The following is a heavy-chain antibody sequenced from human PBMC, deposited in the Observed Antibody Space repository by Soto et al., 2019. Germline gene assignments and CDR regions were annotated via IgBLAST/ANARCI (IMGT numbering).Heavy chain of an antibody. CDR1: GFTFSSYA. CDR3: AMSSHYDFWSGYPRFDY. D-gene: IGHD3-3*01. V-gene: IGHV3-23*01. Sequence: PGGSLRLSCAASGFTFSSYAMSWVRQAPGKGLEWVSAISGSGGSTYYADSVKGRFTISRDNSKNTLYLQMNSLRAEDTAVYYCAMSSHYDFWSGYPRFDYWGQGTLVTVSS. CDR2: ISGSGGST. J-gene: IGHJ4*02.